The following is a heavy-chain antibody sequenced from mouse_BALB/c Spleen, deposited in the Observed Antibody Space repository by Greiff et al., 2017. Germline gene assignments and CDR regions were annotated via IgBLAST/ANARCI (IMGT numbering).Heavy chain of an antibody. CDR1: GFSLTGYG. CDR3: ARDGGGYDDAMDY. CDR2: IWGDGST. D-gene: IGHD2-2*01. V-gene: IGHV2-6-7*01. J-gene: IGHJ4*01. Sequence: QVQLKESGPGLVAPSQSLSITCTVSGFSLTGYGVNWVRQPPGKGLEWLGMIWGDGSTDYNSALKSRLSISKDNSKSQVFLKMNSLQTDDTARYYCARDGGGYDDAMDYWGQGTSVTVSS.